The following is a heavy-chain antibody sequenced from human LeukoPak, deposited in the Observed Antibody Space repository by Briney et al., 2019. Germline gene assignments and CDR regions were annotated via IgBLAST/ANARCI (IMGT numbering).Heavy chain of an antibody. CDR3: ARDRVVGATDAFDI. D-gene: IGHD1-26*01. CDR1: GFTFRNNG. V-gene: IGHV3-21*01. CDR2: ISSSSSYI. J-gene: IGHJ3*02. Sequence: GGSLRLSCAASGFTFRNNGMHWVRQAPGKGLEWVSSISSSSSYIYYADSVKGRFTISRDNAKNSLYLQMNSLRAEDTAVYYCARDRVVGATDAFDIWGQGAMVTVSS.